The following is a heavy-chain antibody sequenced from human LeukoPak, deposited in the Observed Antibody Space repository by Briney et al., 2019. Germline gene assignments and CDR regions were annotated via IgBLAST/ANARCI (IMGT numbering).Heavy chain of an antibody. V-gene: IGHV3-21*01. CDR2: ISSSSSYI. Sequence: GGSPRLSCAASGFTFSSYSMNWVRQAPGKGLEWVSSISSSSSYIYYADSVKGRFTISRDNAKNSLYLQMNSLRAEDTAVYYCARRRVGAANWFDPWGQGTLVTVSS. J-gene: IGHJ5*02. D-gene: IGHD1-26*01. CDR3: ARRRVGAANWFDP. CDR1: GFTFSSYS.